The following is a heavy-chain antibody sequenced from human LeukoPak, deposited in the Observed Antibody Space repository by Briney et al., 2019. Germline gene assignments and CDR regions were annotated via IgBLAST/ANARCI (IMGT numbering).Heavy chain of an antibody. CDR2: INPSGGGT. V-gene: IGHV1-46*02. CDR3: ARQGAYSSAIGMGY. Sequence: ASVKVSCKASGYTFNNYYMYWVRQAPGQGLEWMGMINPSGGGTSYAQKFQGRVTMTRDTSTRTGYMEVSSLKPEDTAVYYCARQGAYSSAIGMGYWGQGTLVTVSS. D-gene: IGHD6-19*01. J-gene: IGHJ4*02. CDR1: GYTFNNYY.